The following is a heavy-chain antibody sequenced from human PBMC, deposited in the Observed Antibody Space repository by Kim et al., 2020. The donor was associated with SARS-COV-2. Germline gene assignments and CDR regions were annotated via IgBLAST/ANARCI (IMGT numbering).Heavy chain of an antibody. CDR3: AKDLSSNQPYYYGSGSYNWFDP. Sequence: GGSLRLSCAASGFTFSSYAMSWVRQAPGKGLEWVSAISGSGGSTYYADSVKGRFTISRDNSKNTLYLQMNSLRAEDTAVYYCAKDLSSNQPYYYGSGSYNWFDPWGQGTLVTVSS. J-gene: IGHJ5*02. D-gene: IGHD3-10*01. CDR2: ISGSGGST. V-gene: IGHV3-23*01. CDR1: GFTFSSYA.